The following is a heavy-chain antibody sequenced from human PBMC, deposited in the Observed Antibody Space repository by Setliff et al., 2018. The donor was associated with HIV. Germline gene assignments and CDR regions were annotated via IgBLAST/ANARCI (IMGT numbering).Heavy chain of an antibody. Sequence: PSETLSLTCAVSGYSISIGYYWGWIRQAPGKGLEWIGNIYHSGGTHYNPSLRSRVTISVDTSKNHFSLKLSSVTAADTAVYYCARTFGDLKHYNYYYTIDVWGQGTTVTVS. CDR1: GYSISIGYY. CDR3: ARTFGDLKHYNYYYTIDV. J-gene: IGHJ6*02. CDR2: IYHSGGT. V-gene: IGHV4-38-2*01. D-gene: IGHD3-10*01.